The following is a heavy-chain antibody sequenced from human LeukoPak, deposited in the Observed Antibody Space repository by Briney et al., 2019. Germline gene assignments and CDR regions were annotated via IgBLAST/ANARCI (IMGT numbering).Heavy chain of an antibody. V-gene: IGHV1-69*04. CDR3: ARDRTRSPWIQLWLPFDY. CDR2: IIPILGIA. D-gene: IGHD5-18*01. Sequence: ASVKVSCRASGGTFSSYAISWVRQAPGQGLEWMGRIIPILGIANYAQKFQGRVTITADKSTSTAYMELSSLRSEDTAVYYCARDRTRSPWIQLWLPFDYGGQGTLVTVSS. CDR1: GGTFSSYA. J-gene: IGHJ4*02.